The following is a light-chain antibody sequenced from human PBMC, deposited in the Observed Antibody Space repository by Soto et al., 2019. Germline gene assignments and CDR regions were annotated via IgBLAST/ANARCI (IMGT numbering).Light chain of an antibody. J-gene: IGKJ3*01. CDR1: QQVSSSY. V-gene: IGKV3-20*01. CDR2: GAS. Sequence: SPCPLSVSQAYRSTLSCMAAQQVSSSYLAWYQQKPGQAPRLLISGASSRATGIPGRFSGSGSGTDFTLTISRLQPEDCALYYCQQYGRSPITFGAGTKVDIK. CDR3: QQYGRSPIT.